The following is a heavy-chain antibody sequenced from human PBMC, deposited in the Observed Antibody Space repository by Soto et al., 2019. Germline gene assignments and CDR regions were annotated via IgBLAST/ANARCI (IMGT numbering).Heavy chain of an antibody. J-gene: IGHJ5*02. D-gene: IGHD6-19*01. CDR2: IWYDGTKK. Sequence: QVQLVESGGGVVQSGRSLTLSCAASGFSLRTYGMHWLRRAPGKGLEWVAFIWYDGTKKFYANSVKGRSTISKDNSNNILYMQMSGLRADAAALYYCARDVITAVAGSVNWFDRWGQGTLVTVSS. CDR1: GFSLRTYG. V-gene: IGHV3-33*01. CDR3: ARDVITAVAGSVNWFDR.